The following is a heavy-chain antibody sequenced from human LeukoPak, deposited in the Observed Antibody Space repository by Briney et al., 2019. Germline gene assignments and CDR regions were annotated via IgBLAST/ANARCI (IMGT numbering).Heavy chain of an antibody. Sequence: GASVKVSCKASGYTFTSYDINWVRQATGQGLEWMGWMNPNSGNTGYAQKFQGRVTMTRNTSTSTAYMELSSLRSEDTAVYYCARDYYFDSNGYFNFDFWGQGALVTVSS. CDR2: MNPNSGNT. J-gene: IGHJ4*02. CDR3: ARDYYFDSNGYFNFDF. CDR1: GYTFTSYD. D-gene: IGHD3-22*01. V-gene: IGHV1-8*01.